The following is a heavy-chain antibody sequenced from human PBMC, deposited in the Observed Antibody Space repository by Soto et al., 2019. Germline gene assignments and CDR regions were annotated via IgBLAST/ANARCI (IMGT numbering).Heavy chain of an antibody. CDR2: INHTVGT. V-gene: IGHV4-34*01. CDR1: GGYVSGYY. D-gene: IGHD3-3*01. Sequence: PSETLSLTCAFHGGYVSGYYWNWIGQLPGKGLERIGEINHTVGTHYNPSLKSRVTMSVDTSKNQCSLRLSSVTAADTAIYYCATGITVFGLLIPQYDPWGQVTQVTVSS. J-gene: IGHJ5*02. CDR3: ATGITVFGLLIPQYDP.